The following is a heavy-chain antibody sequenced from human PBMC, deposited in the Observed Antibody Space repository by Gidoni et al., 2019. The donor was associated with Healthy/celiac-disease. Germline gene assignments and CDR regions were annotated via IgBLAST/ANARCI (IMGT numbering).Heavy chain of an antibody. V-gene: IGHV3-30*18. D-gene: IGHD3-9*01. CDR1: GFTFSRYG. J-gene: IGHJ4*02. Sequence: VPLVESGGGVVQPGRSLRLSCAASGFTFSRYGMHWVRQAPGKGLEWVAVISYDGSNKYYADSVKGRFTISRDNSKNTLYLQMNSLRAEDTAVYYCAKDATKLRYFDWLFDYWGQGTLVTVSS. CDR3: AKDATKLRYFDWLFDY. CDR2: ISYDGSNK.